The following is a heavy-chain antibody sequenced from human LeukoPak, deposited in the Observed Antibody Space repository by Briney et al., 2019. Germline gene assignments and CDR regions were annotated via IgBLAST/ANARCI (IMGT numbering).Heavy chain of an antibody. CDR3: VRCGSYCLDY. CDR2: IYHTGRT. V-gene: IGHV4-4*02. Sequence: SETLSLTCIVSGYSISNGNWWSWVRQPPGKGLEWIGEIYHTGRTNYNPSLKSRVSISVDKSKNQLSLNLNSVTAADTAVYYCVRCGSYCLDYWGQGTLVTVSS. D-gene: IGHD1-26*01. CDR1: GYSISNGNW. J-gene: IGHJ4*02.